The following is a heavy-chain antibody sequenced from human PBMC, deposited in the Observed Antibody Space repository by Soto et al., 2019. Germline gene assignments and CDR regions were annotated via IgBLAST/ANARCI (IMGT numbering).Heavy chain of an antibody. V-gene: IGHV3-30-3*01. D-gene: IGHD6-19*01. CDR1: GFTFSSYA. J-gene: IGHJ6*02. Sequence: QVQLVESGGGVVQPGRSLRLSCAASGFTFSSYAMHWVRQAPGKGLEWVAVISYDGRNKYYADSVKGRFTLSRDNSKNTLYLQMNSLRAEDTAVYYCAREVTGSGWLTYYYYYAIDVWGQGTTVTVSS. CDR2: ISYDGRNK. CDR3: AREVTGSGWLTYYYYYAIDV.